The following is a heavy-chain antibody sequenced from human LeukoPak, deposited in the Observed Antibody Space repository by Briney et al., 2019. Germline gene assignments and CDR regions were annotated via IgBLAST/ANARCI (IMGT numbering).Heavy chain of an antibody. CDR1: GFSSNTHS. J-gene: IGHJ3*01. CDR3: VRVSQDDDYYDXPVQGAFDL. D-gene: IGHD3-22*01. V-gene: IGHV3-21*06. Sequence: GGSLRLSCAASGFSSNTHSMNWVRQSPGKGLEWVSSISSGSFHIHYADSMKGRFTIFRDNAKNSLYLQMSSLRAEDKAMYYCVRVSQDDDYYDXPVQGAFDLWGQGTMVTVSS. CDR2: ISSGSFHI.